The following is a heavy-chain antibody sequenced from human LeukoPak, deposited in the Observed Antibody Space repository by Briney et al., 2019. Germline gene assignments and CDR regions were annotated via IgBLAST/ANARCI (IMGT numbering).Heavy chain of an antibody. V-gene: IGHV3-74*01. CDR3: AREAAMGYYFDY. J-gene: IGHJ4*02. Sequence: PGGSLRLSCAASGFTFRNYWMHWVRQAPGKGLVWISHISDDGRFTDYADSVKGRFTISRDNAKNTLYLQMNSLRAEDTAVYYCAREAAMGYYFDYWGQGTLVTVSS. CDR1: GFTFRNYW. D-gene: IGHD2-2*01. CDR2: ISDDGRFT.